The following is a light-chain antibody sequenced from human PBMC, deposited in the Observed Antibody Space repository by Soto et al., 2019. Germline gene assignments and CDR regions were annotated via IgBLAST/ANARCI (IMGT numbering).Light chain of an antibody. CDR3: QRYGSSTT. Sequence: EIVITPSPVTLSVSPAEIATLSCRSSQSISSRYLAWYQQKPGQAPRLLIYGASSRATGIPDRFSGSGSGTYFTLTISRLEPEDFAVYYCQRYGSSTTFGQGTKVDIK. J-gene: IGKJ1*01. CDR1: QSISSRY. V-gene: IGKV3-20*01. CDR2: GAS.